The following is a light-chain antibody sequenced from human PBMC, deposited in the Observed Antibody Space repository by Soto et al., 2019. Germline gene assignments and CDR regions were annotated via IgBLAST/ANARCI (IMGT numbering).Light chain of an antibody. V-gene: IGKV3-20*01. CDR1: QSVSSSY. CDR3: QPYGSSPLT. Sequence: EIVLTQSPGTQSLSPGERATLSCRASQSVSSSYLAWYQQKPGQAPRLLISGASSRATGIPDRFSGSGSGTHFTLTISVLEPEDFAVYCCQPYGSSPLTFGQGTNVQI. CDR2: GAS. J-gene: IGKJ1*01.